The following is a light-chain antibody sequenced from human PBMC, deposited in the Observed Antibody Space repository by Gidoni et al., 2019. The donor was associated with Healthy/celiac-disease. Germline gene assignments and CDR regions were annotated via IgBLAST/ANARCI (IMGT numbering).Light chain of an antibody. CDR3: CSYAGSSTYV. V-gene: IGLV2-23*02. J-gene: IGLJ1*01. Sequence: QSALTQPASVSGSPGKSITISCPGTSHDVGSYNLFSWYHQHPGKAPKLMIYEVSKRPSGVSNLFSGSKSGNTASLTISGLQAEDEADYYCCSYAGSSTYVFGTGTKVTVL. CDR2: EVS. CDR1: SHDVGSYNL.